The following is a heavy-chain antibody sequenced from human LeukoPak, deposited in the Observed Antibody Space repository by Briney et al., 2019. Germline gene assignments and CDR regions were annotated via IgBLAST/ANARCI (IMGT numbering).Heavy chain of an antibody. CDR2: ISSSSSTI. Sequence: PGGSLRLSCAASGFTFSSYSMNRVRQAPGKGLEWVSYISSSSSTIYYADSVKGRFTISRDNAKNSLYLQMNSLRAEDTAAYYCARGHGSGSYYPDYWGQGTLVTVSS. CDR3: ARGHGSGSYYPDY. CDR1: GFTFSSYS. J-gene: IGHJ4*02. V-gene: IGHV3-48*01. D-gene: IGHD3-10*01.